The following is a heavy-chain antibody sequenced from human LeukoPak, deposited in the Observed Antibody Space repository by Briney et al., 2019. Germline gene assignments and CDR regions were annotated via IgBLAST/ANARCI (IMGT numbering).Heavy chain of an antibody. Sequence: SETLSLTCTVSAGSISSGSYYWGWIRQPPGKGLEWIGSIFYSGNTYYNASLKSRVTISVDTSKNHFSLKLSSVTSADTAVYYCARRSSGGGLFDYWGQGTLVTVSS. J-gene: IGHJ4*02. CDR2: IFYSGNT. CDR1: AGSISSGSYY. D-gene: IGHD6-19*01. V-gene: IGHV4-39*02. CDR3: ARRSSGGGLFDY.